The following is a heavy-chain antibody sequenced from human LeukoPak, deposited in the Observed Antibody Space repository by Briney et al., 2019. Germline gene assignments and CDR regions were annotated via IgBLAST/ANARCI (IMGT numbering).Heavy chain of an antibody. CDR3: ARATAFLLWFGELMGAFDI. CDR2: INPNSGGT. J-gene: IGHJ3*02. CDR1: GYTFTGYY. D-gene: IGHD3-10*01. V-gene: IGHV1-2*02. Sequence: ASVKVSCKASGYTFTGYYMHWVRQAPGQGLEWMGWINPNSGGTNYAQKFQGRVTMTRDTSISTAYMELSRLRSDDTAVYYCARATAFLLWFGELMGAFDIWGQGTMVTVSS.